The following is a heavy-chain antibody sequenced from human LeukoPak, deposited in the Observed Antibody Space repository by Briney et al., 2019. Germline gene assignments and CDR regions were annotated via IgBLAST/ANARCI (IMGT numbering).Heavy chain of an antibody. CDR1: GGSISSYY. Sequence: SETLSLTCTVSGGSISSYYWSWIRQPPGKGLEWIGYIYYSGSTNYNPSLKSRITISVDTSKNQFSLKLSSVTAADTAVYYCARGADFDYWGQGTLVTVSS. CDR3: ARGADFDY. V-gene: IGHV4-59*01. CDR2: IYYSGST. J-gene: IGHJ4*02.